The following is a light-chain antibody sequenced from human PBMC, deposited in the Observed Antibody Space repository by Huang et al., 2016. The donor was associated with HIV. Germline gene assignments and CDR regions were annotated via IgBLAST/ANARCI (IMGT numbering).Light chain of an antibody. J-gene: IGKJ4*01. V-gene: IGKV1-9*01. CDR2: AAS. Sequence: IQLTQSPSSLSASVGDRVTITCRASQDISSYLAWYQQKPGKAPKLLIFAASTLQSGVPSRFSGSGSGTDFTLTISSPQPEDFATYYCQQSRTFGGGTKVDIK. CDR1: QDISSY. CDR3: QQSRT.